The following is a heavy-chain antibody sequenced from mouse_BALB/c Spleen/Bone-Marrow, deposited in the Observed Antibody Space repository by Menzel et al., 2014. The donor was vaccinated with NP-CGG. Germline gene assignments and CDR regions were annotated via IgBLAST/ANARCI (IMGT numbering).Heavy chain of an antibody. V-gene: IGHV1-20*02. Sequence: VHVKQSGPELVKPGASVKISCKASGCSFTGYFMNWVMQSHGKSLEWIGRINPYNGDTFYNQKFKGKATLTVDKSSSTAHMELRSLASEDSAVYYCARGGLLRAMDYWGQGTSVTVSS. CDR3: ARGGLLRAMDY. CDR1: GCSFTGYF. CDR2: INPYNGDT. D-gene: IGHD2-3*01. J-gene: IGHJ4*01.